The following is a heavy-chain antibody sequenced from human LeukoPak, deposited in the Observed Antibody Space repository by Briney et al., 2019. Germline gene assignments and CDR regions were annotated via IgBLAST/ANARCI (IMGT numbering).Heavy chain of an antibody. CDR3: ASLYGSGNETPDY. J-gene: IGHJ4*02. V-gene: IGHV3-30*04. CDR2: ISYDGSNK. CDR1: GFTFSSYA. D-gene: IGHD3-10*01. Sequence: PGGSLRLSCAASGFTFSSYAMHWVRQAPGKGLEWVALISYDGSNKYHADSVKGRFTISRDNSKNTLYLQMNSLRAEDTAVYYCASLYGSGNETPDYWGQGTLVTVSS.